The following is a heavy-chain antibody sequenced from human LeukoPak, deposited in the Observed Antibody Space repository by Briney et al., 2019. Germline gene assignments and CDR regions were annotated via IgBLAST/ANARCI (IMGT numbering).Heavy chain of an antibody. J-gene: IGHJ3*02. CDR2: ISAAGDP. V-gene: IGHV3-13*05. Sequence: GGSLRLSCAASGFTFSSYDMHWVRQDKGKGLEWVSAISAAGDPYYLGSVKGRFTISRENAKNSFYLQMNSLRAGDTAVYYCAGQARPGSAEGAFDIWGQGTMVTVSS. D-gene: IGHD2-2*01. CDR1: GFTFSSYD. CDR3: AGQARPGSAEGAFDI.